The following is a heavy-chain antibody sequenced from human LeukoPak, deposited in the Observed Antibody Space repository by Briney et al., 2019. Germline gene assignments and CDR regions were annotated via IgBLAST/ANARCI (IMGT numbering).Heavy chain of an antibody. V-gene: IGHV3-48*03. CDR3: ARVREGLVT. D-gene: IGHD1-26*01. CDR2: ISSSGSTT. Sequence: PGGSLRPSCAASGFTFSSYEMTWVRQAPGKGLEWVSYISSSGSTTHYADSVKGRFTFSRDNAKNSLYLQMNSLRAEDTAVYYCARVREGLVTWGQGTLVTVSS. CDR1: GFTFSSYE. J-gene: IGHJ5*02.